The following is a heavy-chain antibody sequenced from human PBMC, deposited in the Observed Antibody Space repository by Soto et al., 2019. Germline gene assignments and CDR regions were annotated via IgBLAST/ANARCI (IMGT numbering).Heavy chain of an antibody. J-gene: IGHJ6*02. CDR1: GFTFSTYS. V-gene: IGHV3-21*01. Sequence: PWGSLRLSCLGSGFTFSTYSINWFRQAPGKGLEWVSSISSRSDIYYADSVKGRFTISRDNAKNSVSLQMNSLRAEDTAVYYCAREYTAWPLAYGLDVWGQGTTVTVSS. D-gene: IGHD2-2*02. CDR3: AREYTAWPLAYGLDV. CDR2: ISSRSDI.